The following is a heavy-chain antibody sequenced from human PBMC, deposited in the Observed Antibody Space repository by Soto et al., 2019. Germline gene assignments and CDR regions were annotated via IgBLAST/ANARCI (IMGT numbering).Heavy chain of an antibody. Sequence: PGGSLRLSCAASGFTFSSYGMHWVRQAPGKGLEWVAVISYDGSNKYYADSVKGRFTISRDNSKNTLYLQMNSLRAEDTAVYYCAKYPGYYYDSSGYYYFDYWGQGTLVTVSS. CDR2: ISYDGSNK. J-gene: IGHJ4*02. V-gene: IGHV3-30*18. D-gene: IGHD3-22*01. CDR1: GFTFSSYG. CDR3: AKYPGYYYDSSGYYYFDY.